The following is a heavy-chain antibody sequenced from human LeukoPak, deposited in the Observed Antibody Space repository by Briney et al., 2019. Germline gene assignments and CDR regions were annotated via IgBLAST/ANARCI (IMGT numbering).Heavy chain of an antibody. CDR3: AKDEVIFDAFDI. Sequence: TGGSLRPSCAASGFTFSSYAMSWVRQAPGKGLEWVSAISGSGGSTYYADSVKGRFTISRDNSKNTLYLQMNSLRAEDTAVYYCAKDEVIFDAFDIWGQGTMVTVSS. CDR1: GFTFSSYA. V-gene: IGHV3-23*01. J-gene: IGHJ3*02. D-gene: IGHD2-15*01. CDR2: ISGSGGST.